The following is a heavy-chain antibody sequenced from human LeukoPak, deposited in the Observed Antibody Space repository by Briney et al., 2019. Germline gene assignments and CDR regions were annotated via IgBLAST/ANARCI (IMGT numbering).Heavy chain of an antibody. CDR1: GGSFSGYY. V-gene: IGHV4-34*01. D-gene: IGHD2/OR15-2a*01. Sequence: SETLSLTCAVYGGSFSGYYWSWIRQPPGKGLEWIGEINHSGSTNYNPSLKSRVTISVDTSMNQFSLKLSSVTAADTAVYYCARRPGSSTFFSRVLSIATPQDRTERYYFDYWGQGTLVTVSS. J-gene: IGHJ4*02. CDR3: ARRPGSSTFFSRVLSIATPQDRTERYYFDY. CDR2: INHSGST.